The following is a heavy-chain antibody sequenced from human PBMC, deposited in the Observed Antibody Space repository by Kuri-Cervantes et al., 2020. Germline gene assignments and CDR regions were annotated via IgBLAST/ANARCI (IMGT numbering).Heavy chain of an antibody. D-gene: IGHD2-15*01. V-gene: IGHV4-38-2*01. Sequence: SETLSLTCAVSGYSISSDYYWGWIRQPPGKGLEWIGNIFHSGSTYYNPPLKSRVTISLDTSKNQFSLKLTSLTATDTAVYYCARTGRYCSGGSCYPIGYFDLWGRGTLVTVSS. J-gene: IGHJ2*01. CDR3: ARTGRYCSGGSCYPIGYFDL. CDR2: IFHSGST. CDR1: GYSISSDYY.